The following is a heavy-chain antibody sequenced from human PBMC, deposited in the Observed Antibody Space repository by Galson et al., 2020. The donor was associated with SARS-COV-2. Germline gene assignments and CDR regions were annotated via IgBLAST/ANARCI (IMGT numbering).Heavy chain of an antibody. CDR1: GFTVSSNY. J-gene: IGHJ4*02. V-gene: IGHV3-53*01. CDR2: IYSGGST. CDR3: ARDYYGSGSYFQKRDY. Sequence: QAGGSLRLSCAASGFTVSSNYMSWVRQAPGQGLEWVSVIYSGGSTYYADSVKGRFTISRDNSKNTLYLQMNSLRAEDTAVYYCARDYYGSGSYFQKRDYWGQGTLVTVSS. D-gene: IGHD3-10*01.